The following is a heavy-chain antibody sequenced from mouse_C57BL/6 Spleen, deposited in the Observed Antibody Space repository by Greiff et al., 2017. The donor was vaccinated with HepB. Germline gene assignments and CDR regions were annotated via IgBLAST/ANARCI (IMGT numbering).Heavy chain of an antibody. Sequence: QVQLKESGPELVKPGASVKISCKASGYAFSSSWMNWVKQRPGKGLEWIGRIYPGDGDTNYNGKFKGKATLTADKSSSTAYMQLSSLTSEDSAVYFCARSVITTVVATPLAMDYWGQGTSVTVSA. D-gene: IGHD1-1*01. CDR1: GYAFSSSW. CDR3: ARSVITTVVATPLAMDY. V-gene: IGHV1-82*01. J-gene: IGHJ4*01. CDR2: IYPGDGDT.